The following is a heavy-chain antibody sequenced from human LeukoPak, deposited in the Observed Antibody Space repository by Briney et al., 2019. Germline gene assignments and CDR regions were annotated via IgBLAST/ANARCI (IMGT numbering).Heavy chain of an antibody. CDR2: IYYSGST. Sequence: PSETLSLTCTVSGGSISSSSYYWGWIRQPPGKGLEWIGSIYYSGSTYYNPSLKSRVTISVDTSKNQFSLKLSSVTAADTAVYYCARIPRGGSYVDIWGQGTMVTVSS. CDR1: GGSISSSSYY. D-gene: IGHD1-26*01. J-gene: IGHJ3*02. V-gene: IGHV4-39*07. CDR3: ARIPRGGSYVDI.